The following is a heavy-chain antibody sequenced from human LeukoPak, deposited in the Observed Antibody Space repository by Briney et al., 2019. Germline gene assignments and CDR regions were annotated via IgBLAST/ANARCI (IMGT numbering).Heavy chain of an antibody. D-gene: IGHD4-23*01. CDR3: VRGNDYGGPHY. V-gene: IGHV3-74*01. J-gene: IGHJ4*02. CDR1: GFTFSSYA. CDR2: IDRDGSRI. Sequence: GGSLRLSCAASGFTFSSYAMSWVRQAPGKGLVWVSRIDRDGSRINYADSVKGRFSISRDNGKNTLFLQMNSLRAEDAAVYYCVRGNDYGGPHYWGQGTLVTVSS.